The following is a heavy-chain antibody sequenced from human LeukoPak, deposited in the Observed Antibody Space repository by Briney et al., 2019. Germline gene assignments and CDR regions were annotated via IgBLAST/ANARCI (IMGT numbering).Heavy chain of an antibody. CDR2: ISWNSGSI. J-gene: IGHJ4*02. CDR1: GFTFDDYA. D-gene: IGHD5-24*01. Sequence: GRSLRLSCAASGFTFDDYAMHWVRQAPGKGLEWVSGISWNSGSIGYADSVKGRFTISRDNAKNSLYLQMSSLRAEDTALYYCAKDAEDGYNYFYYFDYWGQGTLVAVSS. CDR3: AKDAEDGYNYFYYFDY. V-gene: IGHV3-9*01.